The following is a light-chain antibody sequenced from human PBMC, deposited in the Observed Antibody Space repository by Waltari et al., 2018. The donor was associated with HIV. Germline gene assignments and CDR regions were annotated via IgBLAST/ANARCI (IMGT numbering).Light chain of an antibody. CDR1: SSDNS. CDR3: TSYISSSTPV. Sequence: QSALTQPPSVSGSPGQSITISCTRPSSDNSPPWYQHHPGIGPQVIIYEVSHRPSGVSNRFSGSQSGNTASLTISGLQPDDEADYFCTSYISSSTPVFGGGTRLTVL. J-gene: IGLJ3*02. V-gene: IGLV2-14*01. CDR2: EVS.